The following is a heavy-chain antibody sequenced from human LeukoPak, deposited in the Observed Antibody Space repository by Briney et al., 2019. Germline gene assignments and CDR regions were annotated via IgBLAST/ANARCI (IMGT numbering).Heavy chain of an antibody. V-gene: IGHV4-34*01. CDR1: GGSFSGYY. J-gene: IGHJ4*02. D-gene: IGHD5-24*01. Sequence: PSETLSLTCAVYGGSFSGYYWSWIRQPPGKGLEWIGEINHSGSTNYNPSLKSRVTISVDTSKNQFSLKLSSVTAADTAVYYCASKRWLQLFDYWGQGTLVTVSS. CDR3: ASKRWLQLFDY. CDR2: INHSGST.